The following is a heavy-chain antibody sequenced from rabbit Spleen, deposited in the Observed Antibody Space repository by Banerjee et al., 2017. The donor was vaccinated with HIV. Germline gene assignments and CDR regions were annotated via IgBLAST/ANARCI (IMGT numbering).Heavy chain of an antibody. D-gene: IGHD4-2*01. Sequence: GGDPVKPGGSPTPTRTASRFSFRSSFWVCWVRPAPGKGPEWIACIDNGDGSTYYASWVNGRFTISRSTSLNTVTLQMTSLTAADTATYFCARGDAGVYNFLSGFNLWGPGTLVTVS. V-gene: IGHV1S47*01. CDR2: IDNGDGST. CDR3: ARGDAGVYNFLSGFNL. CDR1: RFSFRSSF. J-gene: IGHJ4*01.